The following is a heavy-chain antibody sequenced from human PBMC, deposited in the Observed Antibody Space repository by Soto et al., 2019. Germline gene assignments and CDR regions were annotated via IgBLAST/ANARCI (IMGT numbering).Heavy chain of an antibody. CDR3: ARSFRIAARPFGH. V-gene: IGHV1-8*01. D-gene: IGHD6-6*01. Sequence: ASVKVSCKASGYTFTSYDINWVRQATGQGLEGMGWMNPNSGNTGYAQKFQVRVTMTRNTAISTAYMEPSSLRAEDTAVYYCARSFRIAARPFGHWGQGTLVTVSS. CDR1: GYTFTSYD. J-gene: IGHJ4*02. CDR2: MNPNSGNT.